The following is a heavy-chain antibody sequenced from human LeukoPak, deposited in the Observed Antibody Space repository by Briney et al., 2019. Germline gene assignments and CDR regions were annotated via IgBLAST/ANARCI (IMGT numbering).Heavy chain of an antibody. V-gene: IGHV3-23*01. CDR3: AKDRYSGSYFGS. J-gene: IGHJ4*02. CDR2: IYGSGGST. CDR1: GFTFSSYA. Sequence: PGGSLRLSCAASGFTFSSYAMSWVRQAPGKGLEWVSGIYGSGGSTFYAYSVKGRFTISSDNSKNTLYLQMDRLRAEDTAVYYCAKDRYSGSYFGSWGKGTLVTVSS. D-gene: IGHD1-26*01.